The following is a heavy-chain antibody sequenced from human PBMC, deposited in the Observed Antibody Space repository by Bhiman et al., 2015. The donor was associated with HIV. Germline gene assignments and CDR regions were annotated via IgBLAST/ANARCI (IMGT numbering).Heavy chain of an antibody. CDR3: ARDQHMGASFDY. Sequence: QVQLVESGGGLVKPGGSLRLSCEASGFTFSEYYMSWIRQAPGKGLEWVSYISSSGSTIYYADSVKGRFTISRDNTKDSLYLQMNSLRVEDTAIYYCARDQHMGASFDYWSQGNLVIVSS. CDR1: GFTFSEYY. D-gene: IGHD1-26*01. CDR2: ISSSGSTI. V-gene: IGHV3-11*04. J-gene: IGHJ4*02.